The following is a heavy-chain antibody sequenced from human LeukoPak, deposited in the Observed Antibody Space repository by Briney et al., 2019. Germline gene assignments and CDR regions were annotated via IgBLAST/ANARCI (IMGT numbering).Heavy chain of an antibody. CDR2: IYYSGST. V-gene: IGHV4-59*01. D-gene: IGHD2-8*02. J-gene: IGHJ4*02. CDR1: GGSISSYY. CDR3: ARGARYWDY. Sequence: SETLSLTCTVSGGSISSYYWSWIRQPPGKGLEWIGYIYYSGSTNHNPSLKSRVTISVDTSKNQFSLKLSSVSAADTAVYYCARGARYWDYWGQGTLVTVSS.